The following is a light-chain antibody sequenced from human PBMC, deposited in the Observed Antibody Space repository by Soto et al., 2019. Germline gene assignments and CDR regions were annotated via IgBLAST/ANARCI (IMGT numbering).Light chain of an antibody. V-gene: IGKV4-1*01. CDR2: WAS. Sequence: DMVITQSPDSLAVSLGERATINCKSSQSVLSSSNSKNYLVWYQQKPGQPPKLLISWASTRESGVPDRFSGSGSGTDFTLHISSLQAEDVAVYYCQQHYDSWTFGQGTKVEIK. CDR1: QSVLSSSNSKNY. J-gene: IGKJ1*01. CDR3: QQHYDSWT.